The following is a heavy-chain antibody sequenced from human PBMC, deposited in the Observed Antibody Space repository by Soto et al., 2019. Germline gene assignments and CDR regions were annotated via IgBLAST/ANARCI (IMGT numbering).Heavy chain of an antibody. CDR3: AKARDTVTAYDAYDM. V-gene: IGHV3-23*01. CDR2: ITGSGGFT. CDR1: EFTFSSYP. J-gene: IGHJ3*02. D-gene: IGHD2-21*02. Sequence: GGSLRLSCAASEFTFSSYPMSWVRQAPGKGLEWVSAITGSGGFTNYADSVKGRFTISRDNSKNTLFLQMNSLRAEDTAVYYCAKARDTVTAYDAYDMWGQGTMVTVSS.